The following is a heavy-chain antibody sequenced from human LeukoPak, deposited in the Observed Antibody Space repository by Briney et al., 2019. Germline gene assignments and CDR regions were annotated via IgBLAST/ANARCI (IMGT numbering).Heavy chain of an antibody. V-gene: IGHV4-4*07. D-gene: IGHD3-10*01. CDR2: IYTSGST. CDR1: GGSISSYY. J-gene: IGHJ3*02. CDR3: ARGGLVRGTINSLIAFDI. Sequence: SETLSLTCTVSGGSISSYYWSWIRQPAGKGLEWIGRIYTSGSTNYNPSLKSRVTMSVDTSKNQFSLQLNSVTPEDTAVYYCARGGLVRGTINSLIAFDIWGQGTMVTVSS.